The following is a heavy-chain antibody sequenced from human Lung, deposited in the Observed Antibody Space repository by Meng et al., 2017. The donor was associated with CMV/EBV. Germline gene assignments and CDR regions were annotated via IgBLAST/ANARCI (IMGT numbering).Heavy chain of an antibody. J-gene: IGHJ4*02. D-gene: IGHD5-12*01. Sequence: LTXAASGFMFSSYTMNWVRQAPGRELEWVSSISSSSAYIFYADSVKGRFTISRDNAKNSLNLQMHSLRAEDTALYYCARGDYSGYYVPDYWGQGTMVTVSS. V-gene: IGHV3-21*06. CDR1: GFMFSSYT. CDR3: ARGDYSGYYVPDY. CDR2: ISSSSAYI.